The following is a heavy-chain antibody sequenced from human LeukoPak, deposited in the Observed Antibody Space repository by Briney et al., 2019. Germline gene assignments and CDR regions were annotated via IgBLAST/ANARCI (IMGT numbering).Heavy chain of an antibody. CDR3: AKDQFRGSGTKTHFDY. Sequence: PGGSLRLSCTASGFTFSKCSMSWVRQTPGKGLEWVSSIRDSGSTTYYADSVKGRFTISRDNSKNTLYLQMNSLRAEDTAVYYCAKDQFRGSGTKTHFDYWGQGTLVTVSS. V-gene: IGHV3-23*01. CDR1: GFTFSKCS. J-gene: IGHJ4*02. CDR2: IRDSGSTT. D-gene: IGHD3-10*01.